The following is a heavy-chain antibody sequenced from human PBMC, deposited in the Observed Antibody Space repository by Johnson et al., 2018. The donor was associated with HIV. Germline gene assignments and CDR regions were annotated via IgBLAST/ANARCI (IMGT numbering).Heavy chain of an antibody. CDR1: GFTFDDYG. CDR2: INWNGGNT. Sequence: VQLVESGGGVVRPGGSLRLSCAAAGFTFDDYGMSWVRQAPGKGLEWVSGINWNGGNTDYGDSVKGRFTISRDNAKNSLYLQMNSLRAEDTAVYYCARGGGSYYRDAFDIWGHGTMVTVSS. CDR3: ARGGGSYYRDAFDI. J-gene: IGHJ3*02. V-gene: IGHV3-20*04. D-gene: IGHD1-26*01.